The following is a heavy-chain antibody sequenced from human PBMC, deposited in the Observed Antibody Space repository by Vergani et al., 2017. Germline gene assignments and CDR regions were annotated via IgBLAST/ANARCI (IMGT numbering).Heavy chain of an antibody. CDR3: ARGAKWTIVGVLIISYYFDY. V-gene: IGHV1-8*01. D-gene: IGHD3-3*01. J-gene: IGHJ4*02. Sequence: QVQMVQSGAEVKTPGASVKVSCEASGYTFTSYDFNWVRQATGQGLEWMGWMNPNNGNTVNAQKYQGKVTMTWNTSINTAYIELSSLRSEDTAVYYCARGAKWTIVGVLIISYYFDYWGQGTLVTVSS. CDR2: MNPNNGNT. CDR1: GYTFTSYD.